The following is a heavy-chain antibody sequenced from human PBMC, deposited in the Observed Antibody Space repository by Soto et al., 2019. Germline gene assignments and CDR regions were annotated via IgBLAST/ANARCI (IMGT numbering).Heavy chain of an antibody. J-gene: IGHJ6*02. Sequence: GGSLRLSCAVSGFTFSDSWMHWVRRAPGKSLEWVGRIKTKSDGGTPHYAAPVEGRFTISRDDSRNTLYLQMTSLNMDDTAVYYCSTGPVTHHYYFYDMAVWGQGTPVTVSS. V-gene: IGHV3-15*01. CDR1: GFTFSDSW. D-gene: IGHD4-4*01. CDR2: IKTKSDGGTP. CDR3: STGPVTHHYYFYDMAV.